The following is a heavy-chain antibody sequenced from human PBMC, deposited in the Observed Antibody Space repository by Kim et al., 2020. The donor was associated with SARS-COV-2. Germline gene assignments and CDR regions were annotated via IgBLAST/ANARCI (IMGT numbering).Heavy chain of an antibody. D-gene: IGHD3-22*01. J-gene: IGHJ5*02. CDR1: GYTLTELS. Sequence: ASVKVSCKVSGYTLTELSMHWVRQAPGKGLEWMGGFDPEDGETIYAQKFQGRVTMTEDTSTDTAYMELSSLRSEDTAVYYCATGPSRGYNNWFDPWGQGTLVTVSS. CDR2: FDPEDGET. CDR3: ATGPSRGYNNWFDP. V-gene: IGHV1-24*01.